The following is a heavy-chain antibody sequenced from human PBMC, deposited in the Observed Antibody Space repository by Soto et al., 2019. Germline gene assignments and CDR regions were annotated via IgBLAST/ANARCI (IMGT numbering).Heavy chain of an antibody. Sequence: EVHLLESGGGLVQPGGSLRLSCAASGFTFSSYAMAWVRQAPGEGLEWVSSIGGSGAYTYYADSVKGRFTVSRDNFKSTLYLQMNSLRAEVTAVYYCAKDNLTPYCRGWEIRYYPWGQGTLVTVSS. CDR1: GFTFSSYA. V-gene: IGHV3-23*01. J-gene: IGHJ5*02. CDR3: AKDNLTPYCRGWEIRYYP. D-gene: IGHD6-19*01. CDR2: IGGSGAYT.